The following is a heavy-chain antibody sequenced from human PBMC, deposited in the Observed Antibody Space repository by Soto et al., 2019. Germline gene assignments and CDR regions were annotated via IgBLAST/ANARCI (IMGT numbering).Heavy chain of an antibody. Sequence: EVQLVESGGGLVQPGGSLRLSCAASGFTFSSYSMNWVRQAPGKGLEWVSYISSSSSTIYYADSVKGRFTISRDNAKNSLYLQMNSLRDEDTAVYYCARTPIVDTAMVGYFDYWGQGTLVTVSS. CDR1: GFTFSSYS. D-gene: IGHD5-18*01. V-gene: IGHV3-48*02. CDR3: ARTPIVDTAMVGYFDY. CDR2: ISSSSSTI. J-gene: IGHJ4*02.